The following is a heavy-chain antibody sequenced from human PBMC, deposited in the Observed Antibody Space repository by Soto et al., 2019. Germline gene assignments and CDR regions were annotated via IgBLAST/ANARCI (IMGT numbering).Heavy chain of an antibody. Sequence: EVQLVESGGGLVQPGGSLRLSCAASEFTFSTYWMHWVRQAPGKGLEWVANIKQDGSEKYYLDSVKGRFTISRDNAKSSLYLQMNSLRAEDTAVYYCARVLAAADSLWGQGTLVTVSS. CDR2: IKQDGSEK. D-gene: IGHD6-13*01. V-gene: IGHV3-7*01. CDR3: ARVLAAADSL. J-gene: IGHJ4*02. CDR1: EFTFSTYW.